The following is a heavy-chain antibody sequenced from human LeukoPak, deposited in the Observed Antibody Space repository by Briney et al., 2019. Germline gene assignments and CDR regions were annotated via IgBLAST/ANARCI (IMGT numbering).Heavy chain of an antibody. V-gene: IGHV4-39*07. J-gene: IGHJ5*02. CDR3: ASSLGGNYGRFDP. CDR2: IYYSGST. CDR1: GGSISSSSYY. D-gene: IGHD3-10*01. Sequence: SETLSLTCTVSGGSISSSSYYWGWIRQPPGKGLEWIGSIYYSGSTYYNPSLKSRVTISVDTSKNQFSLKLSSVTVADTAVYYCASSLGGNYGRFDPWGQGTLVTVSS.